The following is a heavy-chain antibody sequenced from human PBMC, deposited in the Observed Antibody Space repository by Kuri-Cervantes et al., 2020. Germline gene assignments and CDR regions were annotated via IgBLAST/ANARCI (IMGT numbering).Heavy chain of an antibody. V-gene: IGHV3-33*01. J-gene: IGHJ4*02. CDR3: ARGGYSSSWYLIEHIDY. D-gene: IGHD6-13*01. CDR2: IWYDGSNR. CDR1: GFTFSSYG. Sequence: LSLTCAASGFTFSSYGMHWVRQAPGKGLEWVAVIWYDGSNRYYADSVKGRFTISRDNAKNSLYLQMNSLRAEDTAVYYCARGGYSSSWYLIEHIDYWGQGTLVTVSS.